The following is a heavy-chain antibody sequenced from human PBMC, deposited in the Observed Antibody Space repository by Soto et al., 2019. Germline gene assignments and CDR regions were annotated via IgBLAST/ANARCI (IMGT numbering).Heavy chain of an antibody. J-gene: IGHJ6*03. CDR3: ARDPMTTVAPTYMDV. D-gene: IGHD4-17*01. V-gene: IGHV3-33*01. CDR1: GFTFSSYG. Sequence: QVQLVESGGGVVQPGRSLRLSCAASGFTFSSYGMHWVRQAPGKGLXXVAVIWYDGSNKYYADSVKGRFTISRDNSKNTLYLQMNSLRAEDTAVYYCARDPMTTVAPTYMDVWGKGTTVTVSS. CDR2: IWYDGSNK.